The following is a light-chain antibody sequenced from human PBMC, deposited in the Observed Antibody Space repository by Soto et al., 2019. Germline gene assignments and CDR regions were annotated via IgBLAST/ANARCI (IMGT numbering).Light chain of an antibody. J-gene: IGKJ1*01. Sequence: EIGLTQSQATLSLSPGERATLTCRASQSVSSYLAWYQQKPGQAPRLLIYDASNRATGIPARFSGSGSGTDFTLTISSLEPEDFAVYYCQQRSSWWTVGQGTKVEI. CDR1: QSVSSY. CDR3: QQRSSWWT. V-gene: IGKV3-11*01. CDR2: DAS.